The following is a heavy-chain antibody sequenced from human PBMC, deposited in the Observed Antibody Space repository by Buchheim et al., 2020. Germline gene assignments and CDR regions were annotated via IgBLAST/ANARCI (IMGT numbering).Heavy chain of an antibody. CDR2: IYHSVST. CDR1: GASITSTYW. D-gene: IGHD2/OR15-2a*01. J-gene: IGHJ4*02. CDR3: ATKIGSMDY. V-gene: IGHV4-4*02. Sequence: QVQLQESGPGLVEPSGTLSLTCAVSGASITSTYWWSWVRQPPGEGLEWIGEIYHSVSTNYNPSLKSRVTMSVDKSKNQFSLKLRSLTAADTAVYFCATKIGSMDYWGQGT.